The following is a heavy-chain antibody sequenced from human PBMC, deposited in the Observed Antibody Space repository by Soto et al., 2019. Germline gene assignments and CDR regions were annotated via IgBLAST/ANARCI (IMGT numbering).Heavy chain of an antibody. Sequence: QVQLVQSGAEVKKPGSSVKVSCKASGGTFSSYTISWVRQAPGQGLEWMGRIIPILGIANYAQKFQGRVTITADKSTRTAYMELSSLRSEDTAVYYCARDRGTVVRGVIPRNWFDPWGQGTLVTVSS. CDR3: ARDRGTVVRGVIPRNWFDP. CDR1: GGTFSSYT. CDR2: IIPILGIA. J-gene: IGHJ5*02. D-gene: IGHD3-10*01. V-gene: IGHV1-69*08.